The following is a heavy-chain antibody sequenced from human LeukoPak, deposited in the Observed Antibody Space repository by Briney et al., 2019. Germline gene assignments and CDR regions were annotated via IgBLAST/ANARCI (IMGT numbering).Heavy chain of an antibody. V-gene: IGHV3-48*03. CDR2: ISSSGNAI. CDR1: GFTFSSYE. J-gene: IGHJ6*02. Sequence: GGSLRLSCAASGFTFSSYEINWVRQAPGKGLEWVSYISSSGNAIYYADSVRGRFTISRDNAKNSLYLQMNSLRAGGTAVYYCARDQRFCSGTSCYASSSPAYYGMDVWGQGTTVTVSS. D-gene: IGHD2-2*01. CDR3: ARDQRFCSGTSCYASSSPAYYGMDV.